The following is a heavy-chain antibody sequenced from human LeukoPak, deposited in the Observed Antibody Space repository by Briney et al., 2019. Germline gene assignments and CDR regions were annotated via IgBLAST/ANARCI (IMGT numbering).Heavy chain of an antibody. V-gene: IGHV4-30-4*01. CDR3: ARDRPHDFWSGYSLDAFDI. D-gene: IGHD3-3*01. CDR1: GGSISRGDYY. CDR2: IYYSGST. Sequence: PSETLSLTCTVSGGSISRGDYYWSWIRQPPGKGLEWIGYIYYSGSTYYNPSLKSRVTISVDTSKNQFSLKLSSVTAADTAVYYCARDRPHDFWSGYSLDAFDIWGQGTMVTVSS. J-gene: IGHJ3*02.